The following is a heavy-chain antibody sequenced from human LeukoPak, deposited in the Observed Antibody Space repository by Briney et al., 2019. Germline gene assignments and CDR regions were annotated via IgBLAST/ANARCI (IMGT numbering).Heavy chain of an antibody. CDR1: GFTFSSYW. CDR3: ARDPREYYYYMDV. CDR2: IKQDGSEK. Sequence: GGSLRLSCAASGFTFSSYWMSWVRQAPGKGLEWVANIKQDGSEKYYVDSVKGRFTISRDNAKNSLYLQMNSLRAEDTAVYYCARDPREYYYYMDVWGKGTTVTVSS. V-gene: IGHV3-7*01. J-gene: IGHJ6*03.